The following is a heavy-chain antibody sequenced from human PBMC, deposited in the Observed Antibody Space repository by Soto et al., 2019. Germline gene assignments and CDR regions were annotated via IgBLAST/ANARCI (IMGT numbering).Heavy chain of an antibody. CDR3: ARVAARPFDY. D-gene: IGHD6-6*01. J-gene: IGHJ4*02. CDR2: ISYDGSNK. CDR1: GFTFSSYA. V-gene: IGHV3-30-3*01. Sequence: PGGSLRLSCAASGFTFSSYAMHWVRQAPGKGLEWLAVISYDGSNKYYADSVKGRFTISRDNSKNTLYLQMNSLRAEDTAVYYCARVAARPFDYWGQGTLVTVSS.